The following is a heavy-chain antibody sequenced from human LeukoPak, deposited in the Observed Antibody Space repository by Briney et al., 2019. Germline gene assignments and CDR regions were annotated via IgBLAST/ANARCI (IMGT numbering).Heavy chain of an antibody. CDR1: GFTFSNHA. V-gene: IGHV3-23*01. D-gene: IGHD1-26*01. Sequence: GGPMRLSCAASGFTFSNHAMSGVRQAPGKGLEWVSGISSSGSSTVFADHVKGRSTISRDNAKNSLYLQMNSLRAEDTAVYYCARVVGKYYYYYYMDVWGKGNTVTVSS. CDR3: ARVVGKYYYYYYMDV. CDR2: ISSSGSST. J-gene: IGHJ6*03.